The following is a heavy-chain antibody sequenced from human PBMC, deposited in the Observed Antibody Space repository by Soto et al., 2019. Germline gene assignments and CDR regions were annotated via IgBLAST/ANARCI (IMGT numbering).Heavy chain of an antibody. CDR2: INPNSGGT. CDR1: GYTFTGYY. D-gene: IGHD6-6*01. V-gene: IGHV1-2*04. Sequence: ASVKVSCKASGYTFTGYYMHWVRQAPGQGLEWMGWINPNSGGTNYAQKFQGWVTMTRDTSISTAYMELSRLRSDDTAVYYCARARGSSPYYYYGMDVWGQGTTVTVSS. CDR3: ARARGSSPYYYYGMDV. J-gene: IGHJ6*02.